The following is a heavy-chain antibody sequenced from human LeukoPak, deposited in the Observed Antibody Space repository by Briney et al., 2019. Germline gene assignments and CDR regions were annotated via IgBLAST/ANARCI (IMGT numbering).Heavy chain of an antibody. CDR1: GYSFTSYW. D-gene: IGHD2-21*01. CDR3: ARRVNYYYYYYMDV. Sequence: GESLKISCKGSGYSFTSYWIGWVRPVPGKGLEWVGIIYPGDSGTRYSPSFQGQVTISADKSISTAYLQWSSLKASDTAMYYCARRVNYYYYYYMDVWGKGTTVTVSS. J-gene: IGHJ6*03. V-gene: IGHV5-51*01. CDR2: IYPGDSGT.